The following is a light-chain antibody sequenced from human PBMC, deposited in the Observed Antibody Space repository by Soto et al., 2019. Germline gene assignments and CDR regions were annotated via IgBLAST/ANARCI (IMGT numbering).Light chain of an antibody. V-gene: IGLV4-69*01. CDR3: QTWGTGIQV. Sequence: QLVLTQSPSASASLGASVKLTCTLSSGHNNYAIAWHQQQPEKGPRYLMKLNSDGSHSKGDGIADRFSGSSSGAERYLTISNLQSEDEADYYCQTWGTGIQVFGGGTKLTVL. J-gene: IGLJ3*02. CDR2: LNSDGSH. CDR1: SGHNNYA.